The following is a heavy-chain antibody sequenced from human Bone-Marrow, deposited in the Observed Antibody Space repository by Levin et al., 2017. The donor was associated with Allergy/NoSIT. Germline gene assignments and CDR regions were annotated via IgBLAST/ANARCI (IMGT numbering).Heavy chain of an antibody. CDR2: IYWNDDK. CDR3: AHSYYYDSSGYPYYFDY. V-gene: IGHV2-5*01. Sequence: ESGPTLVKPTQTLTLTCTFSGFSLSTSGVGVGWIRQPPGKALEWLALIYWNDDKRYSPSLKSRLTITKDTSKNQVVLTMTNMDPVDTATYYCAHSYYYDSSGYPYYFDYWGQGTLVTVSS. D-gene: IGHD3-22*01. J-gene: IGHJ4*02. CDR1: GFSLSTSGVG.